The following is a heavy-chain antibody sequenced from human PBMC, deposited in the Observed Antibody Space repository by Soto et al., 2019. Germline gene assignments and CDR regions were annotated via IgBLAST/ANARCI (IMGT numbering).Heavy chain of an antibody. D-gene: IGHD1-26*01. J-gene: IGHJ2*01. V-gene: IGHV4-59*01. CDR2: IYYTGNT. Sequence: SETLSLTCTVSGGSINSYYWSWIRQPPGKGLEWIGYIYYTGNTNYNPSLKSRATISLDTSKSQFSLKLNSVTAADTAVYYCARVPLKWSDADWYCDLWGRGTLVTVS. CDR3: ARVPLKWSDADWYCDL. CDR1: GGSINSYY.